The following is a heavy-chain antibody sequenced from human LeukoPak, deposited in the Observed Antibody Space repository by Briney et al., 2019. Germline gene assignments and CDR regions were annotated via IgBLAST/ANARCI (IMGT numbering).Heavy chain of an antibody. J-gene: IGHJ4*02. V-gene: IGHV3-73*01. D-gene: IGHD1-26*01. CDR2: IRSKANSYAA. CDR1: GFTFSGSA. CDR3: TRHSGVGATGFDY. Sequence: GGSLRLSCAASGFTFSGSAMHWVRQASGKGLEWVGRIRSKANSYAAAYAASVKGRFTISRDDSKNTAYLQMNSLKTEDTAVYYCTRHSGVGATGFDYWGQGTLVTVSS.